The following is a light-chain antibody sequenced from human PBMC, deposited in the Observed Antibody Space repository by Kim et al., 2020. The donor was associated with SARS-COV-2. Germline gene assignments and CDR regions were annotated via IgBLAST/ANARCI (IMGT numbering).Light chain of an antibody. CDR3: QQYNSSSRT. CDR2: NAS. J-gene: IGKJ1*01. Sequence: DIQMTQSPSSLSASVGDRVTITCRASQSISSWLNWYQQKPGKAPKLLIYNASSLESGVPSRFSGSGSGTDFTLTISSLQPDDFATYYCQQYNSSSRTFGQGTKVDIK. CDR1: QSISSW. V-gene: IGKV1-5*03.